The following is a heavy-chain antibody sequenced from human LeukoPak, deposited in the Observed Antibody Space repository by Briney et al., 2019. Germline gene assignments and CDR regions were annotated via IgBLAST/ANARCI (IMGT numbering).Heavy chain of an antibody. V-gene: IGHV3-48*01. D-gene: IGHD3-22*01. CDR2: IVSSSSTI. J-gene: IGHJ3*02. CDR1: GGSISSSS. CDR3: ARAKTTMIVVGDAFDI. Sequence: ETLSLTCTVSGGSISSSSYYWGWIRQPPGKGLEWVSYIVSSSSTIYYADSVKGRFTISRDNAKNSLYLQMNSLRAEDTAVYYCARAKTTMIVVGDAFDIWGQGTMVTVSS.